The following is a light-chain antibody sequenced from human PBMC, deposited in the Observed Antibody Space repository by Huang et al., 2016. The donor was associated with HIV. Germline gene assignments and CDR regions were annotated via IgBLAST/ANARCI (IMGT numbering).Light chain of an antibody. V-gene: IGKV1-39*01. Sequence: DIQMTQSPSSLSASVGDRVTITCRASQTISNYLNWYQQKPGNAPKILIDGASTLQTGVPSRFSGNATGTDFTLSISTLQPEDFATYYCQQSYNTPRTFGGGTRVEIK. CDR3: QQSYNTPRT. CDR2: GAS. J-gene: IGKJ4*01. CDR1: QTISNY.